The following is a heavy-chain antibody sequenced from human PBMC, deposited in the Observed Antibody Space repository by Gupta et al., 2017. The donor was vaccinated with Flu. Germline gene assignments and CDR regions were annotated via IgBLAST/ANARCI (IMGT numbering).Heavy chain of an antibody. CDR2: MNPNSGNT. D-gene: IGHD6-19*01. V-gene: IGHV1-8*01. CDR1: ASTFTSHD. J-gene: IGHJ4*02. CDR3: ARGDSSDFDY. Sequence: QVQLVQSGAEVTTPGASVKASCKASASTFTSHDINWVRQATGQGLEWMGWMNPNSGNTGFAQKFQGRVTMTRNTSISTAYMELSSLRSEDTAVYYCARGDSSDFDYWGQGTLVTVSS.